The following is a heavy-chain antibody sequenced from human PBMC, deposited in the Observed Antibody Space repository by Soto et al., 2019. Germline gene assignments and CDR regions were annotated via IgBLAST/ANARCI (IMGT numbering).Heavy chain of an antibody. CDR1: GFTFSSYA. CDR2: ISGSGGSA. V-gene: IGHV3-23*01. D-gene: IGHD6-19*01. CDR3: AKDPGYLTVAGLDY. Sequence: PGGSLRLSCAASGFTFSSYAMSWVRQAPGKGLEWVSAISGSGGSAYYADSVKGRFTISRDNSKNTLYLQMNSLRAEDTAVYYCAKDPGYLTVAGLDYWGQGTLVTVSS. J-gene: IGHJ4*02.